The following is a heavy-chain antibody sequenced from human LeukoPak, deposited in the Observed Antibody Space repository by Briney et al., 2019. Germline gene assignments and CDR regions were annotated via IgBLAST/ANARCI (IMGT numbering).Heavy chain of an antibody. CDR2: IYYSGST. CDR3: AREKGYGGFDP. V-gene: IGHV4-59*01. CDR1: DGSISSYY. Sequence: SETLSLTCTVSDGSISSYYWSWIRQPPGKGLEWIGYIYYSGSTNYNPSLKSRVTISVDTSKNQFSLKLSSVTAADTAVYYCAREKGYGGFDPWGQGTLVTVSS. D-gene: IGHD4-17*01. J-gene: IGHJ5*02.